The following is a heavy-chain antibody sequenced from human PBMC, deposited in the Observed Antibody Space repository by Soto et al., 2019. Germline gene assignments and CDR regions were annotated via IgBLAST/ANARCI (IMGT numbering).Heavy chain of an antibody. J-gene: IGHJ6*03. CDR3: AHRRGDSSSWYYYYYMDV. D-gene: IGHD6-13*01. Sequence: SGPTLVNPTQTLTRTCTFSGFPLSTRGVGVGWIRQPPGKALEWLALIYWDDDKRYSPSLKSRLTITKDTSKNQVVLTMTNMDPVDTATYYCAHRRGDSSSWYYYYYMDVWGKGT. CDR1: GFPLSTRGVG. CDR2: IYWDDDK. V-gene: IGHV2-5*02.